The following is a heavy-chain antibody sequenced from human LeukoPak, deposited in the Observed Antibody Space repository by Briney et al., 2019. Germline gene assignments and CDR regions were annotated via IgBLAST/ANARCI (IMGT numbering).Heavy chain of an antibody. CDR2: IRNGGDST. J-gene: IGHJ4*02. CDR3: AKNKLRYRMGDYGDYLDY. D-gene: IGHD4-17*01. CDR1: GDPLSSYA. Sequence: HPGGSLRLSCAASGDPLSSYAMSSVPQTPGKGLERVSAIRNGGDSTYNADSVKGRFTISRDNPKNTLYLQMNSLRAEDTAVYYCAKNKLRYRMGDYGDYLDYWGQGTLVTVSS. V-gene: IGHV3-23*01.